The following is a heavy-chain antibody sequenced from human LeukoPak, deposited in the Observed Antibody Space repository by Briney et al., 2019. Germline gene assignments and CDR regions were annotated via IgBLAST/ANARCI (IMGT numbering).Heavy chain of an antibody. Sequence: GGPLRLSCAASGFIFSNYEINWVRQAPGEGLEWVSYISTSGNDKYYADSVKGRFTISRDNAKNSLYLQLNSLRADDTAVYYCARGALWVLDYWGQGTLVTVSS. CDR3: ARGALWVLDY. V-gene: IGHV3-48*03. J-gene: IGHJ4*02. D-gene: IGHD3-16*01. CDR2: ISTSGNDK. CDR1: GFIFSNYE.